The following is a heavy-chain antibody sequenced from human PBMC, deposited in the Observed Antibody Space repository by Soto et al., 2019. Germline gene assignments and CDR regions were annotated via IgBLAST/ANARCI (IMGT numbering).Heavy chain of an antibody. CDR2: ISYDGSNK. Sequence: GGSLRLSCAASGFTFSSYGMHWVRQAPGKGLEWVAVISYDGSNKYYADSVKGRFTISRDNSKNTLYLQMNSLRAEDTAVYYCAKDRSRYCSGGSCSGLAVWAQGTTDTVSA. V-gene: IGHV3-30*18. J-gene: IGHJ6*01. D-gene: IGHD2-15*01. CDR3: AKDRSRYCSGGSCSGLAV. CDR1: GFTFSSYG.